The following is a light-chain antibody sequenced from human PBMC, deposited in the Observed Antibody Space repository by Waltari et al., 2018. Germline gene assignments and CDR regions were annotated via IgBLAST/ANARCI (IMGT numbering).Light chain of an antibody. CDR3: AAWDDSLNGVI. J-gene: IGLJ2*01. V-gene: IGLV1-44*01. Sequence: QSVLTQPPSASGTPGQSVTISCSGSTSNIDRNSVNWFQQVPGTAPKLLIFSNYQRPSGVPDRFSGSKSGTSASLAISGLQSDDEADYYCAAWDDSLNGVIFGGGTKLTVL. CDR2: SNY. CDR1: TSNIDRNS.